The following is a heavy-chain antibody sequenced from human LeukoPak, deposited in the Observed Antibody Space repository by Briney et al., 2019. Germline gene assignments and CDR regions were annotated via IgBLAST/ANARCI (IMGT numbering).Heavy chain of an antibody. J-gene: IGHJ4*02. V-gene: IGHV4-59*01. CDR1: GGSISSYY. CDR2: IYYSGST. CDR3: ARASTTFDD. Sequence: PSETLSLTCTVSGGSISSYYWSWIRQPPGKGLEWIGYIYYSGSTNYNPSLKSRVTISVDTSKNQLSLKLSSVTAADTAVYFCARASTTFDDWGQGTLVTVSS. D-gene: IGHD1-14*01.